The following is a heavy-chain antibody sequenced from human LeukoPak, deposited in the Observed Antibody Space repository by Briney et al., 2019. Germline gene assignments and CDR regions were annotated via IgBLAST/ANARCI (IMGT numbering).Heavy chain of an antibody. CDR3: VRDLDCSGGDCPRRGMDV. Sequence: GGSLRLSCAASGLTVSSNYMSWVRQAPGKGLEWVSFINTCGNPYYRDSVKGRFTISRDDSKTTLYLQMNSLRADDTAVHYCVRDLDCSGGDCPRRGMDVCGQGTTVIVSS. D-gene: IGHD2-15*01. CDR1: GLTVSSNY. J-gene: IGHJ6*02. CDR2: INTCGNP. V-gene: IGHV3-66*01.